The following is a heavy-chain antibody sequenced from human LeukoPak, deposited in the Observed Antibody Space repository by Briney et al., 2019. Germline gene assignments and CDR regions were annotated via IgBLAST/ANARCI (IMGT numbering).Heavy chain of an antibody. CDR1: GGSISSSSYY. J-gene: IGHJ5*02. Sequence: SETLSLTCSVSGGSISSSSYYWGCIRQPPGKGLEWIGNIYYSGSTYYNPSLKSRVTMSVDTSKNHFSLRLSSVTAADTAVYYCARPFYDYAWGSYRFDPWGQGTLVTVSS. CDR2: IYYSGST. D-gene: IGHD3-16*01. CDR3: ARPFYDYAWGSYRFDP. V-gene: IGHV4-39*02.